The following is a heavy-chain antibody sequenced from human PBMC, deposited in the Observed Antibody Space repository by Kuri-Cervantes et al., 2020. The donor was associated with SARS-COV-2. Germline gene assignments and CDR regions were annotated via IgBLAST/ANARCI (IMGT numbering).Heavy chain of an antibody. Sequence: ASVKVSCKASGYTFTGYYMHWVRQAPGQELEWMGWINPNSGGTNYAQKFQGRVTMTRDTSISTAYMELSSLRSEDTAVYYCAMALIGSTSEFQHWGQGTLVTVSS. D-gene: IGHD1-26*01. V-gene: IGHV1-2*02. CDR3: AMALIGSTSEFQH. J-gene: IGHJ1*01. CDR2: INPNSGGT. CDR1: GYTFTGYY.